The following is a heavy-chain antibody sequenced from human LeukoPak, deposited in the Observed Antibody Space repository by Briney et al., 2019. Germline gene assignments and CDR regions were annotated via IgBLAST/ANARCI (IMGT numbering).Heavy chain of an antibody. V-gene: IGHV1-8*01. Sequence: ASVKVSCKASGCTFTSYDINWVRQATGQGLEWMGWMNPNSGNTGYAQKFQGRVTMTRDTSISTAYMELSRLRSDDTAVYYCARDSPSIVVVPAAMGEDYYYYYGMDVWGQGTTVTVSS. D-gene: IGHD2-2*01. CDR3: ARDSPSIVVVPAAMGEDYYYYYGMDV. CDR2: MNPNSGNT. J-gene: IGHJ6*02. CDR1: GCTFTSYD.